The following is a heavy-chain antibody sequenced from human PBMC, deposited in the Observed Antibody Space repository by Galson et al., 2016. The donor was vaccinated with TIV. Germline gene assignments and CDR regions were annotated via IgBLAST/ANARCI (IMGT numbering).Heavy chain of an antibody. CDR1: GFTFSSCA. D-gene: IGHD2-21*02. CDR3: ARPAYCGGGCDAGEREGVNYFDY. Sequence: SLRLSCATSGFTFSSCAMHWVRQAPGKGLEWVAVISYDGTNKYYADSVKGRFTISRDNSRNTLYLQLNNLRTEDTAVFYSARPAYCGGGCDAGEREGVNYFDYWGQGSLVSVSS. J-gene: IGHJ4*02. CDR2: ISYDGTNK. V-gene: IGHV3-30*04.